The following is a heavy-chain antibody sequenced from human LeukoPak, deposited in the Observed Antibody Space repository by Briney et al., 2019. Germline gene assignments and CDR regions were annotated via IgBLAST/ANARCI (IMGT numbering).Heavy chain of an antibody. Sequence: SETLSLTCTASGGSISSSSYYWGWIRQPPGKGLEWIGSIYYSGSTYYNPSLKSRVTISVDTSKNQFSLKLSSVTAADTAVYYCARWYPLDYWGQGTLVTVSS. J-gene: IGHJ4*02. D-gene: IGHD4-23*01. CDR3: ARWYPLDY. CDR1: GGSISSSSYY. CDR2: IYYSGST. V-gene: IGHV4-39*01.